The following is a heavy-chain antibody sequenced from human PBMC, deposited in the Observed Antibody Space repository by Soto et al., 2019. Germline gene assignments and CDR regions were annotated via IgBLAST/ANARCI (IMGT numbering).Heavy chain of an antibody. CDR2: IYYSGST. D-gene: IGHD2-15*01. J-gene: IGHJ6*02. CDR3: ARDLVVVVAATKYYYYGMDV. Sequence: SETLSLTCTVSGGSISSGGYYWSWIRQHPGKGLEWIGYIYYSGSTYYNPSLKSRVTISVDTSKNQFSLKLSSVTAADTAVYYCARDLVVVVAATKYYYYGMDVWGQGTTVTVSS. V-gene: IGHV4-31*03. CDR1: GGSISSGGYY.